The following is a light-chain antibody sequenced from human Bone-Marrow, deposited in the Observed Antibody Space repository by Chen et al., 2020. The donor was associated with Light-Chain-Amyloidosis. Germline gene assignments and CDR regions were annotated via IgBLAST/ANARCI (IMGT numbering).Light chain of an antibody. CDR1: NIGSTS. J-gene: IGLJ3*02. Sequence: SSVLTHPSSVSVAPGPTATIPCAGNNIGSTSVHWYQQTPGQAPLLVVYDDSDRPSGIPERLSGSNSGNTATLTISRVEAGDEADYYCQVWDRGSDRPVFGGGSKLTVL. V-gene: IGLV3-21*02. CDR2: DDS. CDR3: QVWDRGSDRPV.